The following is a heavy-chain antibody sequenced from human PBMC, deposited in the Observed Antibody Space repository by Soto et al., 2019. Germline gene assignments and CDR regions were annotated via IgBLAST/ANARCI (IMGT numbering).Heavy chain of an antibody. CDR2: IIPILGIA. CDR1: GGTFSSYT. J-gene: IGHJ6*02. V-gene: IGHV1-69*04. D-gene: IGHD3-10*01. CDR3: ARETHTGDYYYYGMDV. Sequence: SVKVSCKASGGTFSSYTISWVRQAPGQGLEWMGRIIPILGIANYAQKFQGRVTITADKSTSTAYMELSSLRSEGTAVYYCARETHTGDYYYYGMDVWGQGTTVTVSS.